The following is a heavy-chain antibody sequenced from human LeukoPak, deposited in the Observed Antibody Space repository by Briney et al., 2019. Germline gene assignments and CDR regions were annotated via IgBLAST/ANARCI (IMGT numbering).Heavy chain of an antibody. V-gene: IGHV3-21*01. CDR1: GFMFSSYT. D-gene: IGHD3-22*01. Sequence: GGSLRLSCAASGFMFSSYTIHWVRQAPGKGLEWVSSISRSSSFLFYADSVKGRFTISRDNAKSSLHLQMNSLRAEDTAVYYCVRGGGRGDYNERYYFGYWGQGTLVTVSS. J-gene: IGHJ4*02. CDR2: ISRSSSFL. CDR3: VRGGGRGDYNERYYFGY.